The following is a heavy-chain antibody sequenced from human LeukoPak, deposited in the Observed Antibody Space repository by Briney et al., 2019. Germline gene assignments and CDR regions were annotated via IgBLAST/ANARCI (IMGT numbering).Heavy chain of an antibody. Sequence: GASVKVSCKASGGTVSNYAISWVRQAPRQGLEWMGGIIAFFGTSNYAQKFHGSVTITKEKSTSKAYMVLSSLSSEDTAVYYCGKDPLWFGESIDYWGQGTLVTVSS. CDR1: GGTVSNYA. J-gene: IGHJ4*02. CDR2: IIAFFGTS. V-gene: IGHV1-69*05. CDR3: GKDPLWFGESIDY. D-gene: IGHD3-10*01.